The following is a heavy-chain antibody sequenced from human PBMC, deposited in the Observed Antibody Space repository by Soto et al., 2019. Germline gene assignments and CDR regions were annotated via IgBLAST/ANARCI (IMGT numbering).Heavy chain of an antibody. D-gene: IGHD1-26*01. Sequence: QVQLVQSGAEVKKPGSSVKVSCKASGGTFSSYAISWVRQAPGQGLEWMGGIIPIFGTANYAQKFQGRVTIAADESTRTAYMELSSLRSEDTAVYYCASGGARRSGSYFGGYWGQGTLVTVSS. J-gene: IGHJ4*02. V-gene: IGHV1-69*01. CDR3: ASGGARRSGSYFGGY. CDR2: IIPIFGTA. CDR1: GGTFSSYA.